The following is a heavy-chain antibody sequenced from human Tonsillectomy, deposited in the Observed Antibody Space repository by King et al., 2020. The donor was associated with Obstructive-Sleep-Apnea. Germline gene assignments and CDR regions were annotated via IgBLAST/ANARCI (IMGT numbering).Heavy chain of an antibody. Sequence: VQLVESGAEVKKPGASLKVSCKASGYTFTGYYIHWVRQAPGQGLEWMGWINPNSGGTGYAQKFQGRVTMTRDTSISTASMKMTRLRSDDTAVYHCARGGRFDYDVLTGYLNYWGQGTLVTVSS. CDR3: ARGGRFDYDVLTGYLNY. CDR2: INPNSGGT. D-gene: IGHD3-9*01. V-gene: IGHV1-2*02. CDR1: GYTFTGYY. J-gene: IGHJ4*02.